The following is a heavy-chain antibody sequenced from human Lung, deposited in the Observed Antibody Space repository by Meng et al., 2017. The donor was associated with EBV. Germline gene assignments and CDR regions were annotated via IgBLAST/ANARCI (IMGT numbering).Heavy chain of an antibody. J-gene: IGHJ4*02. CDR2: IYYSGST. CDR3: ARAVDTGYFDY. D-gene: IGHD5-18*01. CDR1: GGSFRDYY. Sequence: QGQLQQWGAGLLKPSETLSRSCAVYGGSFRDYYWTWIRHPPGKGLEWIGYIYYSGSTYYNPSLKSLVSISVDTSNNQFSLKLSSVTAADTAVYYCARAVDTGYFDYWGQGTLVTVSS. V-gene: IGHV4-34*01.